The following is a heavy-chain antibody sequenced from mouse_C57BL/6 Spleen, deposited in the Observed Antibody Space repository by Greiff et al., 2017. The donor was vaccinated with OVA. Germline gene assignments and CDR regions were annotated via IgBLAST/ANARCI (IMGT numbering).Heavy chain of an antibody. CDR1: GFTFSDYY. J-gene: IGHJ2*01. CDR2: INYDGSST. V-gene: IGHV5-16*01. Sequence: EVKLMESEGGLVQPGRSMKLSCTASGFTFSDYYMAWVRQVPEKGLEWVANINYDGSSTYYLDSLKSRFIISRDNAKNILYLQMSSLKSEDTATYYCARDTAYYFDYWGQGTTLTVSS. CDR3: ARDTAYYFDY.